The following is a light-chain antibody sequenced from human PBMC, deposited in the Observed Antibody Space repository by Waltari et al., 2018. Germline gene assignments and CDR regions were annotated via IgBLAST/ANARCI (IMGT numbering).Light chain of an antibody. Sequence: QSALTQPPSASGSPGQSVTISCTGTSSDGGGYKYVSWYQQHPGKAPKLMIYEVSKRPSGVPDRFSGSKSGNTASLTVSGLQAEDEADYYCSSYAGSNTPYVFGTGTKVTVL. CDR3: SSYAGSNTPYV. J-gene: IGLJ1*01. CDR1: SSDGGGYKY. V-gene: IGLV2-8*01. CDR2: EVS.